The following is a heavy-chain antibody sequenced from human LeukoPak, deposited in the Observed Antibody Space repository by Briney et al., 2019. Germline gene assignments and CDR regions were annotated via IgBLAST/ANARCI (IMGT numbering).Heavy chain of an antibody. V-gene: IGHV1-69-2*01. J-gene: IGHJ3*02. CDR2: VDPEDGET. CDR1: GYTFTDYY. D-gene: IGHD2-21*01. Sequence: ASVKVSCKVSGYTFTDYYMHWVQQAPGKGLEWMGLVDPEDGETIYAEKFQGRATITADTSTDTAYMELSSLRSEDTAVYYCATGASYGDAFDIWGQGTMVTVSS. CDR3: ATGASYGDAFDI.